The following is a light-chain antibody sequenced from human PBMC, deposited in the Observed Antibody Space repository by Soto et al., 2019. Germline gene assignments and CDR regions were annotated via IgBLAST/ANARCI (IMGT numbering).Light chain of an antibody. V-gene: IGKV3D-20*02. J-gene: IGKJ5*01. CDR3: RPRCNWART. CDR1: QSISSSF. Sequence: PRKSEDLDCGASQSISSSFLAWYQQKPGQAPRLLIYGASSRATGIPARFSCSGSGTDVTVPISSLEREDFAVYYGRPRCNWARTFPQGTRLEIK. CDR2: GAS.